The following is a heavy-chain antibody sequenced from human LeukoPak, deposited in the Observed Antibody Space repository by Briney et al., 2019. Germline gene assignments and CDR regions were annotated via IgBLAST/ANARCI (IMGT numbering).Heavy chain of an antibody. Sequence: ASVKVSCKASGYTLTSYGISWVRQAPGQGLEWMGWISGYNGNFNTNYAQKVQGRVIMTTDTSTNTAYMELRSLRSDDTAVYYCARAPRSGDYGDYWGQGTLVTVSS. V-gene: IGHV1-18*01. D-gene: IGHD4-17*01. J-gene: IGHJ4*02. CDR1: GYTLTSYG. CDR2: ISGYNGNFNT. CDR3: ARAPRSGDYGDY.